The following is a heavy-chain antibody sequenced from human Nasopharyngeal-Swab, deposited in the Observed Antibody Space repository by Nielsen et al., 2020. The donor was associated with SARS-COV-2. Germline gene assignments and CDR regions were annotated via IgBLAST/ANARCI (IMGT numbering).Heavy chain of an antibody. CDR2: ISYDGYNK. Sequence: GESLKISCAASGFTFSSYGMHWVRQAPGKGLEWVAVISYDGYNKYYADSVKGRFTISRDNSKNTLYLQMNSLRAEDTAVYYCAKPASGGYFSDFDYWGQGTLVTVSS. V-gene: IGHV3-30*18. D-gene: IGHD1-26*01. CDR3: AKPASGGYFSDFDY. CDR1: GFTFSSYG. J-gene: IGHJ4*02.